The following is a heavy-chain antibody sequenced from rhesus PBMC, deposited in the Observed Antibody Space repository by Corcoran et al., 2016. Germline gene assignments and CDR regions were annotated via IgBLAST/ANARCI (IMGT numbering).Heavy chain of an antibody. J-gene: IGHJ4*01. CDR1: GYTFGDYA. V-gene: IGHV3-183*01. CDR2: INYIGKTI. Sequence: EVQMVESGGGLVKPGASLRLSCAASGYTFGDYAMHWVRQAPGKGLEWVSFINYIGKTIYYADSVKGRFTISRDNAKNSLSLQMNGLRAEDTAVYYCAREAGSSGWSTLDYWGQGVLVTVSS. CDR3: AREAGSSGWSTLDY. D-gene: IGHD6S26*01.